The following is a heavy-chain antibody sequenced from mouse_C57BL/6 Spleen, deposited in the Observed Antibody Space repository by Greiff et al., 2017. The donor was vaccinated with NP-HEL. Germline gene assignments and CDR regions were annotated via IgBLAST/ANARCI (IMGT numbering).Heavy chain of an antibody. CDR3: ARDKEFDY. V-gene: IGHV5-16*01. CDR2: INYDGSST. CDR1: GFTFSDYY. J-gene: IGHJ2*01. Sequence: EVKLMESEGGLVQPGSSMKLSCTASGFTFSDYYMAWVRQVPEKGLEWVANINYDGSSTYYLDSLKSRFIISRDNAKNILYLQMSSLKSEDTATYYCARDKEFDYWGQGTTLTVSS.